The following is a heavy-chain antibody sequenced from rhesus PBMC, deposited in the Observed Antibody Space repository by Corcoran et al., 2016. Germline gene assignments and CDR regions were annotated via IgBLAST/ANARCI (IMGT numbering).Heavy chain of an antibody. D-gene: IGHD3-16*01. CDR3: ARVSGIVVVITTYYRAFDF. CDR2: ISYDGSNK. V-gene: IGHV3-54*02. CDR1: GFTFSSYG. J-gene: IGHJ3*01. Sequence: EVQLVESGGGLVQPGGSLRLSCAASGFTFSSYGMHWVRQAPGKGLGWVAVISYDGSNKYYADSVKDRFTISRYNSKNMLYLQMNNLKLEDTAVYYCARVSGIVVVITTYYRAFDFWGQGLRVTVSS.